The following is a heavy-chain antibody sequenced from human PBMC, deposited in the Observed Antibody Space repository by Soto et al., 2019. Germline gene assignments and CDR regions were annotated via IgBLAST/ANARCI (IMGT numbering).Heavy chain of an antibody. CDR1: GGSITNYY. D-gene: IGHD1-26*01. CDR2: ISDSGST. V-gene: IGHV4-59*01. J-gene: IGHJ6*02. Sequence: QVQLQESGPGLVKPPETLSLMCTVSGGSITNYYWSWIRQSPAKGLEWIGYISDSGSTKYNPSLKSRVTISVDTSKNQFSLKLTSVTAADTAVYYCERERVGHSAMDVWGQGTTVTVSS. CDR3: ERERVGHSAMDV.